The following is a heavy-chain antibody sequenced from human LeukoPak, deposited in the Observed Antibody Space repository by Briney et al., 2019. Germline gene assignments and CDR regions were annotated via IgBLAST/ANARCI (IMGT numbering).Heavy chain of an antibody. CDR1: GFTFSSYA. D-gene: IGHD3-10*01. V-gene: IGHV3-30*04. CDR3: ARTYYLYYFDY. Sequence: GGSLRLSCAASGFTFSSYAMHWVRQAPAKGLEWVAVISYDGSNKYYADSVKGRFTISRDNSKNTLYLQMNSLRAEDTAVYYCARTYYLYYFDYWGQGTLVTVSS. J-gene: IGHJ4*02. CDR2: ISYDGSNK.